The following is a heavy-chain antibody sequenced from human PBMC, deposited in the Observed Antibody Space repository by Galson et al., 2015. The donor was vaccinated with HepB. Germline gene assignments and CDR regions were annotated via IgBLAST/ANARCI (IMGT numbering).Heavy chain of an antibody. CDR1: GFSVSSKH. Sequence: LRLSCAASGFSVSSKHMSWVRQAPGKGLEWVSVIYSGGSTYYADSVKGRFTVSRDNSKNTLYLQMNSLRAEDTAMYYCARDVLSGGYGMDVWGQGTTVIVSS. CDR2: IYSGGST. V-gene: IGHV3-53*01. J-gene: IGHJ6*02. D-gene: IGHD3-16*01. CDR3: ARDVLSGGYGMDV.